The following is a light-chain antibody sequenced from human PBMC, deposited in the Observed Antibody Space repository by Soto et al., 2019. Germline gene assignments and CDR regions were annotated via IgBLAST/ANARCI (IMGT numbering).Light chain of an antibody. CDR3: QQRHMWPIT. V-gene: IGKV3-11*01. CDR1: QSFRGL. Sequence: EVVLTQSPVTLSLSPGERATLSCRASQSFRGLLAWYQQKPGQAPRLLIYDAYNRATGIPPRFSGSGSGTACTLTISSLEPEDSAVYYCQQRHMWPITSGQGTRLEIK. CDR2: DAY. J-gene: IGKJ5*01.